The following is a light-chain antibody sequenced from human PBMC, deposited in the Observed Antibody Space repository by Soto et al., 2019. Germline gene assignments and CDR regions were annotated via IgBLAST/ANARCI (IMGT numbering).Light chain of an antibody. CDR1: QSVGSNY. V-gene: IGKV3-20*01. Sequence: EIVLTQSPGTLSLSPGERATLSCRASQSVGSNYLAWYQQKPGQAPRVLIYGASSRATGIPDRFSGSGSGTDFTLTTSRLEPEDFAVYYYQQYGSSPYTFGQGTKLEIK. CDR3: QQYGSSPYT. J-gene: IGKJ2*01. CDR2: GAS.